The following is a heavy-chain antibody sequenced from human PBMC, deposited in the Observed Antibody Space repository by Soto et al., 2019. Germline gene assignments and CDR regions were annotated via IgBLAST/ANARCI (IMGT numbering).Heavy chain of an antibody. V-gene: IGHV1-69*12. CDR3: AGHSSGVPGYYYGMDV. Sequence: QVQLVQSGAEVKKPGSSVKVSCKASGGTFSSYAISWVRQAPGQGLEWMGGIIPIFDTADYAQKCQGRGTITADESTNTAYMELSSLRSEDTAVYYCAGHSSGVPGYYYGMDVWGQGTTVTVSS. J-gene: IGHJ6*02. D-gene: IGHD3-22*01. CDR1: GGTFSSYA. CDR2: IIPIFDTA.